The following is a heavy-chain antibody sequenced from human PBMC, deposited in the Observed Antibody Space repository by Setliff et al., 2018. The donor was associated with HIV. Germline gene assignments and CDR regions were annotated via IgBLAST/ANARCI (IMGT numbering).Heavy chain of an antibody. Sequence: SETLSLTCTVSGGSISSGSYYWSWIRQPAGKGLEWIGQIHTSGSTNYNPSLESRVIILVDTSKNQFSLKLTSVNAADTGMYYCARRTFGSGRIDPWGQGTQVTVSS. D-gene: IGHD1-26*01. CDR2: IHTSGST. CDR3: ARRTFGSGRIDP. J-gene: IGHJ5*02. CDR1: GGSISSGSYY. V-gene: IGHV4-61*09.